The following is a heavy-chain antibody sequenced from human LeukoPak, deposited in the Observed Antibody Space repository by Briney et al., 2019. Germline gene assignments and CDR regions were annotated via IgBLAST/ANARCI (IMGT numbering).Heavy chain of an antibody. Sequence: PSETLSLTCTVSGYSISSGYYWGWIRQPPGKGLEWIGSIYHSGGTYYSPSLMSRVTISVDTSKNQFSLKLSSVTAADTAVYYCAKSGPFDYWGQGTLVTVSS. CDR1: GYSISSGYY. CDR3: AKSGPFDY. J-gene: IGHJ4*02. CDR2: IYHSGGT. D-gene: IGHD5-12*01. V-gene: IGHV4-38-2*02.